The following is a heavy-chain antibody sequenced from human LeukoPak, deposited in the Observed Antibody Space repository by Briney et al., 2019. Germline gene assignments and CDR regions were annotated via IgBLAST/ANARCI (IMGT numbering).Heavy chain of an antibody. D-gene: IGHD1-26*01. CDR1: GGSFSGYY. CDR2: INHSGST. V-gene: IGHV4-34*01. CDR3: ASGPLPGSSGAFDI. Sequence: SETLSLTCAVYGGSFSGYYWSWIRQPPGKGLEWIGEINHSGSTNYNPSLKSRVTMSVDTSRNQFSLNLSSVTAADTAVYYCASGPLPGSSGAFDIWGQGTMVTVSS. J-gene: IGHJ3*02.